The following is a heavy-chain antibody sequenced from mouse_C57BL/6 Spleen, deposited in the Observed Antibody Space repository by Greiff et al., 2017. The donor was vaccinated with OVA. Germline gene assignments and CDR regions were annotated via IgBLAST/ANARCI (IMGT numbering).Heavy chain of an antibody. D-gene: IGHD1-3*01. V-gene: IGHV5-9*01. J-gene: IGHJ3*01. CDR2: LSGGGGNT. Sequence: EVMLVESGGGLVKPGGSLKLSCAASGFTFSSYTMSWVRQTPEKRLEWVATLSGGGGNTYYPDSVKGRFTISRDNAKNTLYLQMSSLRSEDTALYYCARQDNYISWFAYWGQGTLVTVSA. CDR3: ARQDNYISWFAY. CDR1: GFTFSSYT.